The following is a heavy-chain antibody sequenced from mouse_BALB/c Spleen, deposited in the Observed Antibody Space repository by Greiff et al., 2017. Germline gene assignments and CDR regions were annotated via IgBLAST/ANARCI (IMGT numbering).Heavy chain of an antibody. D-gene: IGHD1-1*01. CDR1: GYAFTSYN. Sequence: EVQLQQSGPELVKPGASVKVSCKASGYAFTSYNMYWVKQSHGKSLEWIGYIDPYNGGTSYNQKFKGKATLTVDKSSSTAYMHLNSLTSEDSAVYYCERSKGHYYGSSPYAMDYWGQGTSVTVSS. CDR2: IDPYNGGT. V-gene: IGHV1S135*01. CDR3: ERSKGHYYGSSPYAMDY. J-gene: IGHJ4*01.